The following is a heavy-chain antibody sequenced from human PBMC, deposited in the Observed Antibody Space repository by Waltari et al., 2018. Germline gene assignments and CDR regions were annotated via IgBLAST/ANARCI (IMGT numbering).Heavy chain of an antibody. Sequence: EVQLLESGGAFVRPGGSLSLSCAASGFNLRNYALTWVRQAPGKGLECVESINFSGGNTVYADSVKGRSNIARDNSNNTLSIQLDSLRLDDTAVYFCARVNRESLIRGATIDSWGQGTRVTVSS. CDR2: INFSGGNT. V-gene: IGHV3-23*01. CDR3: ARVNRESLIRGATIDS. CDR1: GFNLRNYA. J-gene: IGHJ4*02. D-gene: IGHD3-10*01.